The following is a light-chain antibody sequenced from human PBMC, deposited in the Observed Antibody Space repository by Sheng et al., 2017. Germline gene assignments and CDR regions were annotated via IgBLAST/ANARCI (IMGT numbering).Light chain of an antibody. J-gene: IGLJ1*01. CDR2: ENN. CDR1: SSNIGNNY. Sequence: QSVLTQPPSVSAAPGQKVTISCSGSSSNIGNNYVSWYQQLPGTAPKLLIYENNKRPSGIPDRFSASKSGTSVTLAITGLQTGDEAEYYCGTWDSGLSAGVFGTGTKVTVL. CDR3: GTWDSGLSAGV. V-gene: IGLV1-51*02.